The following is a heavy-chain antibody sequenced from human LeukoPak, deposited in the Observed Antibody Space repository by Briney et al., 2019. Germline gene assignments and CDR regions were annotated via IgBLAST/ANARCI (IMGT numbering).Heavy chain of an antibody. CDR3: ARDRTRYYDDAFDI. J-gene: IGHJ3*02. Sequence: ASETLSLTCTVSGGSISSGDYYWSWIRQPPGKGLEWIGYIYYSGSTYYNPSLKSRVTISVDASKNQFSLKLSSVTAADTAEYYCARDRTRYYDDAFDIWGQGTMVTVSS. CDR2: IYYSGST. D-gene: IGHD3-3*01. CDR1: GGSISSGDYY. V-gene: IGHV4-30-4*08.